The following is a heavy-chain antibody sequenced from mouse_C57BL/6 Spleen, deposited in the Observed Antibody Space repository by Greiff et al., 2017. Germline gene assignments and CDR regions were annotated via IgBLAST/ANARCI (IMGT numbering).Heavy chain of an antibody. J-gene: IGHJ2*01. Sequence: EVMLVESGAELVRPGASVKLSCTASGFNIKDDYMHWVKQRPEQGLEWIGWIDPENGDTEYASKFQGKATITADTSSNTAYLQLSSLTSEDTAVYYCTTDYGSGGDYWGQGTTLTVSS. D-gene: IGHD1-1*01. CDR1: GFNIKDDY. CDR3: TTDYGSGGDY. CDR2: IDPENGDT. V-gene: IGHV14-4*01.